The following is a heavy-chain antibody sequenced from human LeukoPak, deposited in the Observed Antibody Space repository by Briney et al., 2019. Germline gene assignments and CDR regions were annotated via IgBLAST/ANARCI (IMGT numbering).Heavy chain of an antibody. CDR2: INHSGSA. Sequence: ASETLSLTCAVYGGSFSGYYWSWIRQPPGKGLEWIGEINHSGSANYNPSLKSRVTISVDTSKNQFSLKLSSVTAADTAVYYCARGWLADYWGQGTLVTVSS. D-gene: IGHD6-19*01. CDR3: ARGWLADY. CDR1: GGSFSGYY. V-gene: IGHV4-34*01. J-gene: IGHJ4*02.